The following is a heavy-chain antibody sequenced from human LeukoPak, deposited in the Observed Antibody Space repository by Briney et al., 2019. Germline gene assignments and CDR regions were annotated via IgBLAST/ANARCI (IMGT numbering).Heavy chain of an antibody. D-gene: IGHD5-18*01. J-gene: IGHJ4*02. V-gene: IGHV1-46*01. Sequence: ASVKVSCRASGYTFTSYYMHWVRQAPGQGLEWMGIINPSGGSTSYAQKFQGRVTMTRDTSTSTVYMELSSLRSEDTAVYYCAMEGTVDTAMGLYWGQGTLVTVSS. CDR3: AMEGTVDTAMGLY. CDR2: INPSGGST. CDR1: GYTFTSYY.